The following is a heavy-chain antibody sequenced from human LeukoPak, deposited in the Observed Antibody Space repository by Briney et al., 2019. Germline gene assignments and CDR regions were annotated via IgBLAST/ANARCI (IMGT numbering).Heavy chain of an antibody. CDR1: GFTFRNYG. CDR3: APDLRGAAWSLDY. Sequence: PGGSLRLSCAASGFTFRNYGMSWVRQAPGKGVEWDSVISDSGSSAYYADSVRGRFTISRDNSKNTLYLQMNSLRAEDTAVYYCAPDLRGAAWSLDYWGQGTLVTVSS. CDR2: ISDSGSSA. D-gene: IGHD2-15*01. V-gene: IGHV3-23*01. J-gene: IGHJ4*02.